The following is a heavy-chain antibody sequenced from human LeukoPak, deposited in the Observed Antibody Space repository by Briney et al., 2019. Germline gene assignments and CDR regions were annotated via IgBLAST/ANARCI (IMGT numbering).Heavy chain of an antibody. CDR3: ARKYNWNPPFDP. CDR1: GGSFSGYY. V-gene: IGHV4-34*01. J-gene: IGHJ5*02. D-gene: IGHD1-1*01. CDR2: INHSGST. Sequence: PSETLSLTCAVYGGSFSGYYWSWIRQPPGKGLEWIGEINHSGSTNYNPSLKSRVTISVDTSKNQFSLKLSSVTAADTAVYYCARKYNWNPPFDPWGQGTLVTVSS.